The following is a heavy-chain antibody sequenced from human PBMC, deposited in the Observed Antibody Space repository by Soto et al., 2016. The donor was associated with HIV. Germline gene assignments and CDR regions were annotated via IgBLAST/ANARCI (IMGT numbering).Heavy chain of an antibody. Sequence: QVQLQLWGAGLLKPSETLSLTCAVSGGSFSGYFWSWVRQPPEKGLEWIGEINHSGSTNYNPSLKSRVTISIDTPKNQFSLKLNSVTAADTAVYYCARLPSGFWGPGTLVTVSS. CDR2: INHSGST. CDR1: GGSFSGYF. D-gene: IGHD3-10*01. V-gene: IGHV4-34*01. CDR3: ARLPSGF. J-gene: IGHJ4*02.